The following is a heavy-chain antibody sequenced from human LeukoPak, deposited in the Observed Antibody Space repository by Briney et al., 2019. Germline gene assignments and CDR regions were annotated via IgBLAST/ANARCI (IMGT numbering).Heavy chain of an antibody. Sequence: GGSLRHSCAAPGFTFSNARMSWVRQAPGKGLEWVGLIKSKTDGGTKDYAAPVKGRFTISRDDSKNTLYLQMNSLKTEDTAVYYCTTVSYSWFDPWGQGPLVTASS. CDR1: GFTFSNAR. V-gene: IGHV3-15*01. CDR2: IKSKTDGGTK. J-gene: IGHJ5*02. CDR3: TTVSYSWFDP. D-gene: IGHD1-26*01.